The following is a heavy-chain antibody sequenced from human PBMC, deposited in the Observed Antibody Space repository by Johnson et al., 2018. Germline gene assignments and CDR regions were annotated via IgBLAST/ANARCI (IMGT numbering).Heavy chain of an antibody. D-gene: IGHD6-13*01. CDR2: ISSRGSTI. V-gene: IGHV3-11*04. CDR1: GFTFSDYY. CDR3: ARVGYSSSGFLSYYYYYYYMDV. J-gene: IGHJ6*03. Sequence: QVQLVQSGGGLVKXGGSXRLXCAASGFTFSDYYMSWIRQAPGKGLEWVSYISSRGSTIYYADSVQGRFTIPRDNAKNSRYLQMNSLRAEDTAVYYCARVGYSSSGFLSYYYYYYYMDVWGKGTTVTVSS.